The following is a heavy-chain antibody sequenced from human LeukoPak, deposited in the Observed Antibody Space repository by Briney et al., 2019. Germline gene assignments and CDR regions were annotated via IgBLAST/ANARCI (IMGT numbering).Heavy chain of an antibody. Sequence: PSQTLSLTCTLSGGSISSGDYYWSWIRQPPGKGLEWIGYIYYSGSTYYNPSLTSRVTISVDTSKNQFSLKLSSVTAADAVVYYCARGNCSSTSCYQEFDYWGQGTLVTVSS. CDR1: GGSISSGDYY. J-gene: IGHJ4*02. CDR2: IYYSGST. V-gene: IGHV4-30-4*08. CDR3: ARGNCSSTSCYQEFDY. D-gene: IGHD2-2*01.